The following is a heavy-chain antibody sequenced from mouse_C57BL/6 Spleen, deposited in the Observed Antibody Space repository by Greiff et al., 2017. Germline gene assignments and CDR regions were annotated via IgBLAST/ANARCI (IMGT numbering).Heavy chain of an antibody. J-gene: IGHJ2*01. CDR1: GYTFTDYY. CDR3: AREGPLLGRSFDY. Sequence: EVKLQQSGPELVKPGASVKISCKASGYTFTDYYMNWVKQSHGKSLEWIGDINPNNGGTSYNQKFKGKATLTVDKSSSTAYMELRSLTSEDSAVYYCAREGPLLGRSFDYWGQGTTLTVSS. D-gene: IGHD4-1*01. V-gene: IGHV1-26*01. CDR2: INPNNGGT.